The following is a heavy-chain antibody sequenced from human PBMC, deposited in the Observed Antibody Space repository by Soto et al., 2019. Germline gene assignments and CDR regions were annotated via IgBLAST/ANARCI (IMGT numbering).Heavy chain of an antibody. D-gene: IGHD1-26*01. CDR3: ARRGSGSYYDY. CDR1: GFTFSSYA. CDR2: TSGSGGST. Sequence: EVQLLESGGGLVQPGGSLRLSCAASGFTFSSYAMRWVRQAPVKGLEWVSATSGSGGSTYYADSVKGRFTISRDNSKNPLYLQRNSLRAEDTAVYYWARRGSGSYYDYWGQGTLVTVSS. V-gene: IGHV3-23*01. J-gene: IGHJ4*02.